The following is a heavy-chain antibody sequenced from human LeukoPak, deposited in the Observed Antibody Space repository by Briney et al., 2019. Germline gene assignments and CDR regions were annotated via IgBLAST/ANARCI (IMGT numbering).Heavy chain of an antibody. Sequence: ASVKVSCKASGYTFTSYAMHWVRQAPGQRLEWTGWINAGNGNTEYSQEFQGRVTITRDTSASTAYMELSSLRSEDMAVYYCARGVGDSSGYYDAFDIWGQGTMVTVSS. D-gene: IGHD3-22*01. CDR3: ARGVGDSSGYYDAFDI. J-gene: IGHJ3*02. CDR1: GYTFTSYA. CDR2: INAGNGNT. V-gene: IGHV1-3*03.